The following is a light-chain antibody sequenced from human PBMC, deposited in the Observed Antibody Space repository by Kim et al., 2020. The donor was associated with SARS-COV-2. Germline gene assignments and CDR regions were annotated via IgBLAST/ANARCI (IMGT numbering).Light chain of an antibody. CDR1: KVGDKY. V-gene: IGLV3-1*01. CDR2: QHT. CDR3: QAWDSSTAV. Sequence: SVSPGQTASITCSGAKVGDKYAYWYQQKPGQSPVLVIYQHTKRPSGISQRFSGSSSGNTATLTISPAQTVDEADYYCQAWDSSTAVFGGGTQLTVL. J-gene: IGLJ3*02.